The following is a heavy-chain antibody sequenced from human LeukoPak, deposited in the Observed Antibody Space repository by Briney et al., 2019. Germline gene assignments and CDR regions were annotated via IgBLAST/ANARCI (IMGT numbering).Heavy chain of an antibody. CDR2: INSDGSIT. J-gene: IGHJ3*01. V-gene: IGHV3-74*01. CDR1: GFTFSTYW. CDR3: AGGISATGGG. D-gene: IGHD6-13*01. Sequence: PGGSLRLSCAASGFTFSTYWMHWVRQVPGKGLVWVSRINSDGSITTYADSVKGRFTISRDNANNTLYLQTNRLRVEDTAVYYCAGGISATGGGWGQGTMVTVSS.